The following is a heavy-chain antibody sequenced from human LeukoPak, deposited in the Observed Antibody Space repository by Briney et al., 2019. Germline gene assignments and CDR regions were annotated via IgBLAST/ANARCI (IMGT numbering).Heavy chain of an antibody. V-gene: IGHV1-2*02. CDR3: TRERINTGSYSEALDY. CDR2: INADSGGT. Sequence: ASVKVSCKASGYTFTGYYMHWERQAPGQGLEWMGWINADSGGTNYAQKFQGRVTMTRDTSITTVYMELSSLTSDDTAVYYCTRERINTGSYSEALDYWGQGTLVTVSS. CDR1: GYTFTGYY. D-gene: IGHD1-26*01. J-gene: IGHJ4*02.